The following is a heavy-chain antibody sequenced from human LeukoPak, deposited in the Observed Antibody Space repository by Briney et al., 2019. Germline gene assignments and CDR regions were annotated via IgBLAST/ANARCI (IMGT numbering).Heavy chain of an antibody. CDR3: AGYCSSVSCRNIDY. CDR1: GFTFSSYS. Sequence: GGSLRHSCAASGFTFSSYSMNWVRQAPGKGLEWVSYISDSSSAMYYADSVKGRFTISRDNAKNSLYLQMNSLRAEDTAVYYCAGYCSSVSCRNIDYWGQGTLVTVSS. V-gene: IGHV3-48*04. D-gene: IGHD2-2*01. J-gene: IGHJ4*02. CDR2: ISDSSSAM.